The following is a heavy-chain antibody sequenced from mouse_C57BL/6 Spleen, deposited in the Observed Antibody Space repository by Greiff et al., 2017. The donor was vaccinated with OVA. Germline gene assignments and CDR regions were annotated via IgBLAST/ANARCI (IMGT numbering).Heavy chain of an antibody. D-gene: IGHD2-4*01. CDR2: IDPSDSYT. J-gene: IGHJ4*01. CDR1: GYTFTSYW. CDR3: ARSNDYDVFYAMDD. Sequence: VQLQQPGAELVMPGASVKLSCKASGYTFTSYWMHWVKQRPGQGLEWIGEIDPSDSYTNYNQKFKGKSTLTLDKSSSTAYMQLSSLTSEDSAVYYCARSNDYDVFYAMDDWGQGTSVTVSS. V-gene: IGHV1-69*01.